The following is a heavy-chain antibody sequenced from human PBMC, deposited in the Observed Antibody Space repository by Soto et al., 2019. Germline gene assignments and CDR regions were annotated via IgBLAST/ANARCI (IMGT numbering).Heavy chain of an antibody. CDR1: GYSFTNYG. D-gene: IGHD6-19*01. V-gene: IGHV1-18*04. Sequence: QVQLVQSGPEVKKPGASVKVSSKTSGYSFTNYGISWVRQAPGQGLEWMGWISAYNGNTNYAQEVQGRVIMTTDTTTSTAYMELRSLISDDTAVYYCAREAPVTGIDYWGQGTLVTVSS. J-gene: IGHJ4*02. CDR3: AREAPVTGIDY. CDR2: ISAYNGNT.